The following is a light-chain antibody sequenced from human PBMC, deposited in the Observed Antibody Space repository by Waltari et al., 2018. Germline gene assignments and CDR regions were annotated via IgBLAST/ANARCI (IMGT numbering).Light chain of an antibody. CDR2: SNN. CDR3: ASWDDSLSGRI. CDR1: RSHLGSNF. J-gene: IGLJ2*01. V-gene: IGLV1-47*01. Sequence: QSVLFQPPSASGTPGQRVTISCSGSRSHLGSNFVFWYQQFPERAPKHVIYSNNQRPSGVPDRFSSSKSGTSASLTISVLRSEDEADYYCASWDDSLSGRIFGGGTKLTVL.